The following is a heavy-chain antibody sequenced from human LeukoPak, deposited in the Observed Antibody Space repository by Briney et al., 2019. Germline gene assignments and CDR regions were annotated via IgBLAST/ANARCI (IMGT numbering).Heavy chain of an antibody. D-gene: IGHD4-11*01. CDR1: GGTFSSYA. CDR3: ARGGEDYSNSYYYYYGMDV. V-gene: IGHV1-69*06. J-gene: IGHJ6*04. Sequence: SVNVSCKASGGTFSSYAISWVRQAPGQGLEWMGGIIPIFGTANYAQKFQGRVTITADKSTSTAYMELSSLRSEDTAVYYCARGGEDYSNSYYYYYGMDVWGKGTTVTVSS. CDR2: IIPIFGTA.